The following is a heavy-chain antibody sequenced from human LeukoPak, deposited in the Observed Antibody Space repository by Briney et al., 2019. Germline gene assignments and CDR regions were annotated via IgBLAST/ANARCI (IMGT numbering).Heavy chain of an antibody. D-gene: IGHD2-15*01. J-gene: IGHJ4*02. CDR2: IYYSGST. Sequence: PSETLSLPCTVSGGSISSYYCLWMRQPPGQGQEWIGYIYYSGSTNYKPSLKSRVTISVDTSKKEFSLKLSSVTAAHTALYYCAREGGYCSGGSCYHFDYWGQGTLVTVSS. V-gene: IGHV4-59*01. CDR3: AREGGYCSGGSCYHFDY. CDR1: GGSISSYY.